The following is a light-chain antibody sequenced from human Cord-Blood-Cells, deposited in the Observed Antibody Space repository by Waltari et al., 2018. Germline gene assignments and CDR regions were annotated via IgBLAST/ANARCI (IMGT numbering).Light chain of an antibody. V-gene: IGKV1-39*01. CDR3: QQSYSTPRT. CDR1: QSISSY. Sequence: DIQMTQSPYSLSASVGYRVTITCRGSQSISSYLNWYQQKPGKAPKLLIYAASSLQSGVPSRFSGSGSGTDVTLTISSLQPEDFATYYCQQSYSTPRTFGGGTKVEIK. CDR2: AAS. J-gene: IGKJ4*01.